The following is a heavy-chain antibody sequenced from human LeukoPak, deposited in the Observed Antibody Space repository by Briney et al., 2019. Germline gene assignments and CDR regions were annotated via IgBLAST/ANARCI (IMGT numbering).Heavy chain of an antibody. Sequence: GASVKVSCKASGYTFTSYDINWVRQATGQGPEWMGWMSSNSGDTGYAQNFQGRVTMTRDTSISTAYMELSSLRSEDTAVYYCARGPPNWGYDYWGQGTPVTVSS. CDR2: MSSNSGDT. D-gene: IGHD7-27*01. V-gene: IGHV1-8*01. J-gene: IGHJ4*02. CDR3: ARGPPNWGYDY. CDR1: GYTFTSYD.